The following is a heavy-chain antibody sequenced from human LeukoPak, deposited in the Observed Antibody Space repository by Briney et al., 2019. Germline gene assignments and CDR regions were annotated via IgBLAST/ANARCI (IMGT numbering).Heavy chain of an antibody. CDR3: ARAGTQYCSSTSCSYYMDV. Sequence: SETLSLTCTVSGGSISSGGSYWSWIRQPPGKGLEWIGYIYHSGSTFYDPSLKSRVTISVDRSKNRFSLKLSSVTAADTAVYYCARAGTQYCSSTSCSYYMDVWGKGTTVTVSS. CDR1: GGSISSGGSY. V-gene: IGHV4-30-2*01. D-gene: IGHD2-2*01. CDR2: IYHSGST. J-gene: IGHJ6*03.